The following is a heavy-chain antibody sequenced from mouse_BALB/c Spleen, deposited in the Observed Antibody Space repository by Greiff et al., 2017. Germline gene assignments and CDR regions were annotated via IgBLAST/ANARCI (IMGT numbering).Heavy chain of an antibody. V-gene: IGHV2-2*02. D-gene: IGHD2-14*01. CDR3: ARNYYRYDWYFDV. J-gene: IGHJ1*01. Sequence: VQRVESGPGLVQPSQSLSITCTVSGFSLTSYGVHWVRQSPGKGLEWLGVIWSGGSTDYNAAFISRLSISKDNSKSQVFFKMNSLQANDTAIYYCARNYYRYDWYFDVWGAGTTVTVSS. CDR2: IWSGGST. CDR1: GFSLTSYG.